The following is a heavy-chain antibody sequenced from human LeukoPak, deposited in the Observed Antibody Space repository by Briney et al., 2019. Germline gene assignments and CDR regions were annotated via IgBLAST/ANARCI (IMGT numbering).Heavy chain of an antibody. V-gene: IGHV3-23*01. CDR3: ANAVVPAAIDYYYMDV. CDR2: ISGSGNST. Sequence: GGSLRLSCAASGFTFSNYAMSWVRQAPGKGLEWVSAISGSGNSTYYADSVKGRFTISRDNSKNTLYLQMNSLRAEDTAVYYCANAVVPAAIDYYYMDVWGKGTTVTVSS. CDR1: GFTFSNYA. J-gene: IGHJ6*03. D-gene: IGHD2-2*02.